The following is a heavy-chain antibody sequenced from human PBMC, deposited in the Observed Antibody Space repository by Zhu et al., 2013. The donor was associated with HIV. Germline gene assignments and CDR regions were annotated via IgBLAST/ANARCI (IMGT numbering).Heavy chain of an antibody. CDR1: GYTFTKYY. V-gene: IGHV1-46*01. Sequence: QVQLVQSGTEVKKPGASVKVSCKASGYTFTKYYIHWVRQAPGQGLEWMGAINPSGGATTYAQKFQGRVTMTRDTSTSTVYMDLSSLRSEDTAVYYCARGQQWPVWGKGTTVTVSS. CDR3: ARGQQWPV. CDR2: INPSGGAT. J-gene: IGHJ6*04. D-gene: IGHD6-19*01.